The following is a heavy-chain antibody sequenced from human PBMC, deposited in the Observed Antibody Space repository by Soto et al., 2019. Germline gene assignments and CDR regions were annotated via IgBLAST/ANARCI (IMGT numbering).Heavy chain of an antibody. CDR2: ITGSGGST. CDR3: AKRAYSISWYYFDY. D-gene: IGHD6-13*01. V-gene: IGHV3-23*01. J-gene: IGHJ4*02. CDR1: GFTFSSYA. Sequence: GGSLRLSCAASGFTFSSYAMNWFRQAPGKGLEWVSTITGSGGSTYYADSVKGRFTISRDNSKNTLYLQMNSLRAEDTAVYYCAKRAYSISWYYFDYWGQGTLVTVS.